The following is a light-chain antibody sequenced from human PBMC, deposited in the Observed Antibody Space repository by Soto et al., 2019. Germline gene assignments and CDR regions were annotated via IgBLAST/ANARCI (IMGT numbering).Light chain of an antibody. J-gene: IGKJ5*01. V-gene: IGKV1-5*01. Sequence: DIQMTQSPPTLSASVGDRVTITCRARQSISGWLAWYQQKPGKAPKLLIYDASNLEGGVPSRFSGTGSGTEFTLTISSLQPEDFATYYCQQYNTYSQTFGQGTRLEIK. CDR3: QQYNTYSQT. CDR1: QSISGW. CDR2: DAS.